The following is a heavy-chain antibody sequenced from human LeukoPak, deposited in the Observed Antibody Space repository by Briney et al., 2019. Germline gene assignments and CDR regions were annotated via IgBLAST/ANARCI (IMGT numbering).Heavy chain of an antibody. CDR2: INTDGSST. V-gene: IGHV3-74*01. CDR1: GFTFSSYW. Sequence: GGSLRLSCAASGFTFSSYWTHWVRQAPGKGLVWVSRINTDGSSTSYADSVKGRFAISRDNAKNTLYLQMNSLRAEDTAVYYCARDQGSGSYFDYWGQGTLVTVSS. J-gene: IGHJ4*02. D-gene: IGHD1-26*01. CDR3: ARDQGSGSYFDY.